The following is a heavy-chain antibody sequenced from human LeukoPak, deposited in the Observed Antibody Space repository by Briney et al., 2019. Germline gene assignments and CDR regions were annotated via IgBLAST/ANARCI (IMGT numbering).Heavy chain of an antibody. Sequence: GGSLRLSCAASGFTFSSYAMSWVRQAPGKGLERVSAISGSGVSTYYADSVKGRFTISRDNSGDTLYLQMNSLRAEDTAVYYCAKYVGGYNYVDYWGQGTLVTVSS. D-gene: IGHD5-18*01. J-gene: IGHJ4*02. CDR3: AKYVGGYNYVDY. V-gene: IGHV3-23*01. CDR1: GFTFSSYA. CDR2: ISGSGVST.